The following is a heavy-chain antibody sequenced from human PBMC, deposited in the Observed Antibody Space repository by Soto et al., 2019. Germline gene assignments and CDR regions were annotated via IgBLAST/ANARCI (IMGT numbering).Heavy chain of an antibody. D-gene: IGHD3-3*01. Sequence: GGSLRLSCAASGFTFSSYAMSWVRQAPGKGLEWVSYISSSSSTIYYADPVKGRFTISRDNAKNSLYLQMNSLRAEDTAVYYCARDLQGGITIFGVANDYWGQGTLVTVSS. CDR1: GFTFSSYA. CDR2: ISSSSSTI. CDR3: ARDLQGGITIFGVANDY. J-gene: IGHJ4*02. V-gene: IGHV3-48*01.